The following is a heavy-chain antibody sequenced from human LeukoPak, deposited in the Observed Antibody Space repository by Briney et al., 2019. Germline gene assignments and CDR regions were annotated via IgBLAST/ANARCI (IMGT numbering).Heavy chain of an antibody. V-gene: IGHV1-8*01. J-gene: IGHJ4*02. CDR1: GYTFTSYD. CDR3: AREWSGYCGGDCYSDY. CDR2: MNPNSGNT. Sequence: ASVKVSCKASGYTFTSYDINWVRQATGQGLEWMGWMNPNSGNTGYAQKFQGRVTMTRNTSISTAYMELSSLRSEDTAVYYCAREWSGYCGGDCYSDYWGQGTLVTVSS. D-gene: IGHD2-21*02.